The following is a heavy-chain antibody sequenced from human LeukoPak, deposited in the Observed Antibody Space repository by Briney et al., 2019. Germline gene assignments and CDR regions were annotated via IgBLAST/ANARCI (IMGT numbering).Heavy chain of an antibody. CDR2: ISTSGST. Sequence: SETLSLTCTVSGGSISGSYYWTWIRQPAGKGLEWIGRISTSGSTNYDPSLKSRVTISVDKSNNQFSLMLSSVTAADTAVYYCAGGKQYAVDYWGQGILVTVSS. D-gene: IGHD6-19*01. J-gene: IGHJ4*02. CDR3: AGGKQYAVDY. V-gene: IGHV4-4*07. CDR1: GGSISGSYY.